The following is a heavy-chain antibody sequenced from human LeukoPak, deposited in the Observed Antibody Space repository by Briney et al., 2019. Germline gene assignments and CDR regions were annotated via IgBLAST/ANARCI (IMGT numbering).Heavy chain of an antibody. CDR3: TNVAKGRYFFYYMDV. CDR2: IFSYSGDT. J-gene: IGHJ6*03. D-gene: IGHD5-12*01. Sequence: ASVKVSCKASGYTTNTYGYSWVRQDPGQGLEWIGWIFSYSGDTKYEDKFQGRVTMTRDTSTTTAYMELRSLRSDDTAVYFCTNVAKGRYFFYYMDVWGKGTTVTVS. V-gene: IGHV1-18*01. CDR1: GYTTNTYG.